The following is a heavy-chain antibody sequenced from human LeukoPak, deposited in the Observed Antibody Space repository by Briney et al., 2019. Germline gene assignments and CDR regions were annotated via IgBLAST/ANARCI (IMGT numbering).Heavy chain of an antibody. J-gene: IGHJ3*02. V-gene: IGHV3-7*01. CDR3: ARGAWYWPAAFDI. Sequence: PGGSLRLSCAASGFTFSSYWMSWVRQAPGKGLEWVANIKQDGSEKYYVDSVKGRFTISRDNAKNSLYLQMNSLRAEDTAVYYCARGAWYWPAAFDIWGQGTMVTVSS. D-gene: IGHD2-8*02. CDR2: IKQDGSEK. CDR1: GFTFSSYW.